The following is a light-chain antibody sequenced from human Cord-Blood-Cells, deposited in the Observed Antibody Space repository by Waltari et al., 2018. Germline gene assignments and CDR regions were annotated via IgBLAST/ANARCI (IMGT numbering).Light chain of an antibody. Sequence: DIQMTQSPSSLSASVGDRVTITCQASQDISNYLNWYQQKPGKAPKLLIYDASNLETGVPSRFSGSGSGTDFTFTISSLQPXXIATYYCQQYDNLLPLTFGGGTKVEIK. J-gene: IGKJ4*01. V-gene: IGKV1-33*01. CDR3: QQYDNLLPLT. CDR1: QDISNY. CDR2: DAS.